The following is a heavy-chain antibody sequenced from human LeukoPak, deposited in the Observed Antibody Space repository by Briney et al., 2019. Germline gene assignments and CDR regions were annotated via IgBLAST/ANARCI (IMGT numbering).Heavy chain of an antibody. D-gene: IGHD3-9*01. J-gene: IGHJ5*02. CDR2: INPSGGST. Sequence: ASVKVSCKASGYTFTSYFMHWVRQAPGQWLEWMGIINPSGGSTSYAQKFQGRVTMTRDTSTSTVYMELSSLRSEDTAVYYCARDFDWSLWRNWFDPWGQGTLVTVSS. CDR3: ARDFDWSLWRNWFDP. V-gene: IGHV1-46*01. CDR1: GYTFTSYF.